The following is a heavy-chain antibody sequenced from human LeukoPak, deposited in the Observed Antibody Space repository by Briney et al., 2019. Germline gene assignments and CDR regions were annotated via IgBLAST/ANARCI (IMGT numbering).Heavy chain of an antibody. V-gene: IGHV4-34*01. D-gene: IGHD6-6*01. Sequence: SETLSLTCAVYGGSFSGYYWSWIRQPPGKGLEWIGEINHSGSTNYNPSLKSRVTISVDTSKNQFSLKLSSVTAADTAIYYCAREGLAARRGAFDIWGQGTVVSVSS. CDR1: GGSFSGYY. J-gene: IGHJ3*02. CDR2: INHSGST. CDR3: AREGLAARRGAFDI.